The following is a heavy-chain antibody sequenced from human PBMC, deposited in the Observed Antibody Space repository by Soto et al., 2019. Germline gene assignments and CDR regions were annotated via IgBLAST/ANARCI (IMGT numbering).Heavy chain of an antibody. Sequence: QVQLLQSAAELKMPGASLNLSCKTSGYNFTNCAVHWLRQAPGQRLEWLGWIKGGTGNTRFSERFQERVTLTRDTSASTVYMELTGLKSEDTAIYYCARGAGRSPVTRAFDIWGQGTAVTVSS. D-gene: IGHD4-17*01. CDR3: ARGAGRSPVTRAFDI. V-gene: IGHV1-3*01. CDR2: IKGGTGNT. J-gene: IGHJ3*02. CDR1: GYNFTNCA.